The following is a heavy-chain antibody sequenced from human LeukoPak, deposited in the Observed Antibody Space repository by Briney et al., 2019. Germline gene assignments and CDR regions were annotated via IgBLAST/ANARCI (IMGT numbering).Heavy chain of an antibody. Sequence: PGGSLRLSCAASGFTFSSYEMNWVRQAPGKGLEWVSYISSSGSTIYYADSVKGRFTISRDNAKNSLYLQMNSLRAEDTAAYYCARDSIVATTPLDYWGQGTLVTVSS. CDR3: ARDSIVATTPLDY. D-gene: IGHD5-12*01. CDR1: GFTFSSYE. J-gene: IGHJ4*02. V-gene: IGHV3-48*03. CDR2: ISSSGSTI.